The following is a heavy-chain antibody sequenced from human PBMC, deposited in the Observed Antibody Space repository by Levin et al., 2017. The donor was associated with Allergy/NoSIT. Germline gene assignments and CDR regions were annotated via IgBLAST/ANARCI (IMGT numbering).Heavy chain of an antibody. CDR2: IYSGGST. V-gene: IGHV3-66*01. D-gene: IGHD6-19*01. J-gene: IGHJ5*02. Sequence: GESLKISCVASGFTFSKFAMNWVRQAPGKGLEWVSVIYSGGSTYYADSVKARFSISRDNSKNTLYLQMNSLGAEVTAVYDCARDRSAGTIPWFDPWGQGTLVTVSS. CDR3: ARDRSAGTIPWFDP. CDR1: GFTFSKFA.